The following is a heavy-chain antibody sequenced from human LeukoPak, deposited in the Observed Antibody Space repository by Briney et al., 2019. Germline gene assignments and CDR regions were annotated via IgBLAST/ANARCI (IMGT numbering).Heavy chain of an antibody. CDR2: IRNYGGST. CDR1: GFTFSSYD. V-gene: IGHV3-23*01. Sequence: GGSLRLSCAASGFTFSSYDMSWVRQAPGKGLEWVSGIRNYGGSTYYADSVKGRFTISRDNSKNTLYLQMNSLRAEDTAVYYCANPAPGVVYLYWGQGPLVTVSS. J-gene: IGHJ4*02. CDR3: ANPAPGVVYLY. D-gene: IGHD2-8*02.